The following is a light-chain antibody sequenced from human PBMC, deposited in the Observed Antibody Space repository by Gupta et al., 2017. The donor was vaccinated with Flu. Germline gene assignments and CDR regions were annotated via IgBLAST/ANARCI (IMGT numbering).Light chain of an antibody. Sequence: DIQMTQSPSSLSASVGDRVTITCRASQGIRNDLGWYQQKPGKAPKRLIYAASSVQSWVPSRFSGSGSGTXFTLTIXSRQPEDFATYYCRQQNSYRITFGXGTKVEIK. J-gene: IGKJ4*01. CDR1: QGIRND. CDR3: RQQNSYRIT. CDR2: AAS. V-gene: IGKV1-17*01.